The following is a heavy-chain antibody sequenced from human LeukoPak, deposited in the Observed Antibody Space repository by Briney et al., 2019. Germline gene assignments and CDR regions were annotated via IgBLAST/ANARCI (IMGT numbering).Heavy chain of an antibody. CDR3: ARDRGYSSSWYYFDY. CDR1: GYTFTSYY. V-gene: IGHV1-46*01. J-gene: IGHJ4*02. D-gene: IGHD6-13*01. Sequence: ASVKVSCKASGYTFTSYYMHWVRQAPGQGLEWMGIINPSGGSTSYAQKFQGRVTMTRDMSTSTVYMELSSLRSEGTAVYYCARDRGYSSSWYYFDYWGQGTLVTVSS. CDR2: INPSGGST.